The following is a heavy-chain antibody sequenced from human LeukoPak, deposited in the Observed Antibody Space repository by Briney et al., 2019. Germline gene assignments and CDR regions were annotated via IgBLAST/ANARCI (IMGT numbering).Heavy chain of an antibody. CDR3: ARDNSNDAFDI. J-gene: IGHJ3*02. CDR1: GYTFTAYY. D-gene: IGHD1-20*01. CDR2: INPNSGGT. Sequence: ASVKVSCKASGYTFTAYYIHWVRQAPGQALEWVGRINPNSGGTNYAQKFQGRVTMTRDTSITTAFMELSRLTFDDTAMYFCARDNSNDAFDIWGQGTMVTVSS. V-gene: IGHV1-2*06.